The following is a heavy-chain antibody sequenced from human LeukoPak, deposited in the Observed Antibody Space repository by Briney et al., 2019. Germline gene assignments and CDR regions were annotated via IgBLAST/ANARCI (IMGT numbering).Heavy chain of an antibody. CDR2: IKQDGSEK. CDR3: ARGEYYFDY. V-gene: IGHV3-7*01. CDR1: GFTFDDYA. Sequence: GGSLRLSCAASGFTFDDYAMHWVRQAPGKGLEWVANIKQDGSEKYYVDSVKGRFTISRDNSKNTLYLQMNSLRAEDTAVYYCARGEYYFDYWGQGTLVTVSS. J-gene: IGHJ4*02.